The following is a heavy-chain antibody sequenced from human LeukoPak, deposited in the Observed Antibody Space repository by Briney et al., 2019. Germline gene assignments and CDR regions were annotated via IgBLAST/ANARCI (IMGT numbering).Heavy chain of an antibody. CDR2: INPNSGGT. J-gene: IGHJ6*02. V-gene: IGHV1-2*02. CDR3: ARNFKQWLVRHYGMDV. D-gene: IGHD6-19*01. Sequence: PSASVTVSCKASGYTFTSYDINWVRQAPGQGLEWMGWINPNSGGTNYPQQFQGRVTMTRDTSISTAYMELSRLRSDDTAVYYYARNFKQWLVRHYGMDVWGQRTTVTVSS. CDR1: GYTFTSYD.